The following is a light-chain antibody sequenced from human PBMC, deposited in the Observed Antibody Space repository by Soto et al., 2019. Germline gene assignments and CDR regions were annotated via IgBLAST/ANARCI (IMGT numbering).Light chain of an antibody. CDR2: GAS. Sequence: EIVLTQSPGTLSLFPGERATLSCRASQSVSSSYLAWYQQKPGQAPRLLIYGASSRATGIPDRFSGSGSGTDFTLTLSRLEPEDFAVYYCQQYGSSPLTFGGGTKVEIK. J-gene: IGKJ4*01. CDR3: QQYGSSPLT. V-gene: IGKV3-20*01. CDR1: QSVSSSY.